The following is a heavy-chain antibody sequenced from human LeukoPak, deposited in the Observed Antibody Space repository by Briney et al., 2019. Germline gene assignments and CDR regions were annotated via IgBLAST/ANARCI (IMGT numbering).Heavy chain of an antibody. J-gene: IGHJ4*02. D-gene: IGHD3-22*01. Sequence: GRSLRLSCAASGFTFDDYAMHWVRQAPGKGLEWVSGISWNSGSIGYADSVKGRFTISRDNAKNSLYLQMNSLRAEDTALYYCAKDSGSGYFNRFYYFDYWGQGTLVTASS. CDR2: ISWNSGSI. CDR1: GFTFDDYA. CDR3: AKDSGSGYFNRFYYFDY. V-gene: IGHV3-9*01.